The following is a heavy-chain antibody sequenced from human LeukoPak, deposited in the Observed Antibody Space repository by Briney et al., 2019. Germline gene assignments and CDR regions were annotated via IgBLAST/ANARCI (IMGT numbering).Heavy chain of an antibody. CDR1: GFTFSTYG. V-gene: IGHV3-30*02. Sequence: GGSLRLSCAASGFTFSTYGLHWVRQAPGKGLQWVAFVRYDGTEKYYADSVKGRFTISKDTSKNTLYLQMNSLTVEDTAVYYCAKDLVRDRWFGESWGQGTLVTVSS. CDR2: VRYDGTEK. J-gene: IGHJ5*02. CDR3: AKDLVRDRWFGES. D-gene: IGHD3-10*01.